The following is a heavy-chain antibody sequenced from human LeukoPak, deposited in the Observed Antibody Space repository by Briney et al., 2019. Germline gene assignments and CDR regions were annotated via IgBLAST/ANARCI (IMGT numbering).Heavy chain of an antibody. J-gene: IGHJ6*03. CDR1: GGTFSSYA. Sequence: VKVSCKASGGTFSSYAISWVRQAPGQGLEWMGGIIPIFGTANYAQKFQGRVTITADKSTSTAYMELSSLRSEDTAVYYCARGGCSGGSCSSYYYYYYYMDVWGKGTTVTVSS. CDR2: IIPIFGTA. CDR3: ARGGCSGGSCSSYYYYYYYMDV. V-gene: IGHV1-69*06. D-gene: IGHD2-15*01.